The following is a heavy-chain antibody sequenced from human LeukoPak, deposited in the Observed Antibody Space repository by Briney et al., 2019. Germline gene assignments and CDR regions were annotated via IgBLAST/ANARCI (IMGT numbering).Heavy chain of an antibody. CDR3: ARQGGSGWNDFDY. Sequence: SETLSLTCTVSGGSITGFYWNWIRKPAGQGLEWLGRVYSSGVGNYNPSLTSRVTMSVDTSKNRFSLKLTSLTAADTAVYYCARQGGSGWNDFDYWGQGTLVTVSS. CDR2: VYSSGVG. D-gene: IGHD6-19*01. CDR1: GGSITGFY. J-gene: IGHJ4*02. V-gene: IGHV4-4*07.